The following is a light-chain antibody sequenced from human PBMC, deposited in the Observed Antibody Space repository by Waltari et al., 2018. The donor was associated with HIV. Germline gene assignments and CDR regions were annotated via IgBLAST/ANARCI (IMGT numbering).Light chain of an antibody. CDR1: QSVRDN. V-gene: IGKV3D-15*01. J-gene: IGKJ4*01. Sequence: IVMTQSPATLSVSPGEKVTLSCRATQSVRDNLAWYQQKPGQAPRLLIYSASTRATGIPARFSGSGSGTQFSLTISSLQSEDFAMYYCQQYDNWPPVTFGGGTKVEIK. CDR3: QQYDNWPPVT. CDR2: SAS.